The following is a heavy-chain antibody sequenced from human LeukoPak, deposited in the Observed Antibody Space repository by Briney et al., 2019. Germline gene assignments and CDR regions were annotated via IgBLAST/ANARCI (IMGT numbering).Heavy chain of an antibody. CDR2: MYDSGGT. CDR1: GGSISKYY. D-gene: IGHD3-16*01. Sequence: RSETLSLTCTVAGGSISKYYWRWIRQPPGKGLEWIGYMYDSGGTNSNPFHKPRVAISVDTSNNQFSLKHSSVTAADTAVYYCARQGAGYRLGLDYWGPGTLVTASS. J-gene: IGHJ4*02. V-gene: IGHV4-59*08. CDR3: ARQGAGYRLGLDY.